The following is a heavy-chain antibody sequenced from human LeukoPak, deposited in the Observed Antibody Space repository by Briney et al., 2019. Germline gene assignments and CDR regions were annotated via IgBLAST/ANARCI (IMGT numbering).Heavy chain of an antibody. J-gene: IGHJ4*02. V-gene: IGHV3-48*02. CDR3: AHSSDFDY. Sequence: GGSLRLSCAASGFTFNSYSMNWVRQAPGKGLEWISYISSSSSTKHYADPVKGRFAISRDNAKNSLYLQMNSLRDEDTAVYYCAHSSDFDYWGQGTLVTVSS. CDR2: ISSSSSTK. CDR1: GFTFNSYS. D-gene: IGHD3-22*01.